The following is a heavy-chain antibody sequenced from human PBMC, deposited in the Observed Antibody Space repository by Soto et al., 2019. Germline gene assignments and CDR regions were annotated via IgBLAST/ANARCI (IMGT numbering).Heavy chain of an antibody. CDR3: ARHAGGFSGSSY. J-gene: IGHJ4*02. CDR2: IDPSDSYT. V-gene: IGHV5-10-1*01. CDR1: GYSFTSYW. Sequence: GESLKISCKGSGYSFTSYWISWVRQMPGKGLEWMGRIDPSDSYTNYSPSFQGHVTISADKSISTAYPQWSSLKASDTAMYYCARHAGGFSGSSYWGQGTLVTVSS. D-gene: IGHD3-3*01.